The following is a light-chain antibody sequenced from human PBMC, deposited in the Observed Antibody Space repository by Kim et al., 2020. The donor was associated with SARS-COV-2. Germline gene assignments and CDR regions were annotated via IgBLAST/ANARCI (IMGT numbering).Light chain of an antibody. Sequence: SITISCTGTSTAVGAYDAVSWYQQYPGKAPKLILYDVDLRPSAISDRFSGSKSGHTASLTISGLQAEDEALYHCSSYTVNGTPVFGGGTKVTVL. CDR3: SSYTVNGTPV. V-gene: IGLV2-14*04. CDR2: DVD. CDR1: STAVGAYDA. J-gene: IGLJ2*01.